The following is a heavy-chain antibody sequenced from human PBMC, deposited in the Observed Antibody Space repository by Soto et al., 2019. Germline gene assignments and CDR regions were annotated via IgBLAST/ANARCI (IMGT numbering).Heavy chain of an antibody. CDR2: IRSRGNNYAT. CDR3: STQASDFWRCYPQYYMDV. CDR1: GFTFSVSA. D-gene: IGHD3-3*01. J-gene: IGHJ6*03. V-gene: IGHV3-73*01. Sequence: EVQLVESGGGLVQPGGSLTLSCAASGFTFSVSALHWVRHPSGRGLEWVGRIRSRGNNYATAYAASMDGRFTISRDDLKNTAYLQLISLTTEDSAVYYCSTQASDFWRCYPQYYMDVWGKGTTVTVS.